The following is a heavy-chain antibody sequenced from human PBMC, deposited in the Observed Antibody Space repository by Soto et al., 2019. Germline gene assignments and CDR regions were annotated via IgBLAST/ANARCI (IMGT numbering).Heavy chain of an antibody. Sequence: SETLSLTCSVSGASIRSGGYYWSWLRQSPGKGLEWIGHIYYTGSTFYSPSLKSRLTVSLDTSKNQFSLDLRSVTAADTAMYHCARIEMASIKWGRGTLVTVSS. CDR2: IYYTGST. V-gene: IGHV4-31*03. CDR1: GASIRSGGYY. J-gene: IGHJ4*02. CDR3: ARIEMASIK.